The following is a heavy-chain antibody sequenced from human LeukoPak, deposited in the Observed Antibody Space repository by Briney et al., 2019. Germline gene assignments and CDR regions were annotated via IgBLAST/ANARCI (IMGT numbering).Heavy chain of an antibody. CDR3: AKDYVWGSYRWESYFDY. V-gene: IGHV3-11*04. CDR1: GFTFSDYY. CDR2: ISSSGSTI. J-gene: IGHJ4*02. D-gene: IGHD3-16*02. Sequence: KSGGSLRLSCAASGFTFSDYYMSWIRQAPGKGLEWVSYISSSGSTIYYADSVKGRFTISRDNAKNSLYLQMNSLRAEDTAVYYCAKDYVWGSYRWESYFDYWGQGTLVTVS.